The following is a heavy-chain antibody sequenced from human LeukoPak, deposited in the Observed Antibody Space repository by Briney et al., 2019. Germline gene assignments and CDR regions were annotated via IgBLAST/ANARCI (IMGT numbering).Heavy chain of an antibody. J-gene: IGHJ6*04. CDR1: GGTFNSYG. D-gene: IGHD3-10*01. Sequence: ASVTVSCKATGGTFNSYGVSWVRQAPGQGLEWMGGIIPIFGTSTYAQKFQGRVTITADESTSTAYMELSSLRSEDTAVYYCARSNYYGSGTPDYYYGMDVWGIGTTVTVSS. CDR3: ARSNYYGSGTPDYYYGMDV. CDR2: IIPIFGTS. V-gene: IGHV1-69*13.